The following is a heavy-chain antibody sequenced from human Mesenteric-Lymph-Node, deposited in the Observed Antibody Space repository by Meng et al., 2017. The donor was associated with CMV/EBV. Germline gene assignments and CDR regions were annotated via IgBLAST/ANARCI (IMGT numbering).Heavy chain of an antibody. D-gene: IGHD2-15*01. V-gene: IGHV4-34*01. CDR3: ARGSDIPVNNY. CDR1: GGSFSGYY. Sequence: QVQLQQWGAGLFKPSETLSLTCAVYGGSFSGYYRSWIRQPPGKGLEWIGEINHSGVPNYNPSLKSRVTISLDRSKNQFSLKLSSVTAEDTAVYYCARGSDIPVNNYWGQGALVTVSS. J-gene: IGHJ4*02. CDR2: INHSGVP.